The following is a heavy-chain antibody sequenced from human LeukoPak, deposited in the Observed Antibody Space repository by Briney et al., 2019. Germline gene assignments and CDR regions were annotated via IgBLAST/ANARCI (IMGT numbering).Heavy chain of an antibody. Sequence: GGSLRLSCAASGFTFSSYEMNWVRQAPGKGLEWVSYISSSGSTIYYADSVKGRFTISRDNSKNTLYLQMNSLRAEDTAVYYCAKRSRGYSYDTLPDYWGQGTLVTVSS. CDR2: ISSSGSTI. CDR3: AKRSRGYSYDTLPDY. J-gene: IGHJ4*02. CDR1: GFTFSSYE. V-gene: IGHV3-48*03. D-gene: IGHD5-18*01.